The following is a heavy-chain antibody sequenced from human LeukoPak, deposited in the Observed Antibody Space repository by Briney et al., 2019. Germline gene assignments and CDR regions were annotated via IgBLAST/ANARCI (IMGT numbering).Heavy chain of an antibody. CDR2: IYYSGST. J-gene: IGHJ3*02. Sequence: SETLSLTCTVSGGSISSYYWSWIRQPPGKGLEWIGYIYYSGSTNYNPSLTSRVTISVDTSKNQFSLKLSSVTAADTAVYYCARGRLDDSTPVDAFDIWGQGTMVTVSS. D-gene: IGHD1-1*01. CDR1: GGSISSYY. V-gene: IGHV4-59*01. CDR3: ARGRLDDSTPVDAFDI.